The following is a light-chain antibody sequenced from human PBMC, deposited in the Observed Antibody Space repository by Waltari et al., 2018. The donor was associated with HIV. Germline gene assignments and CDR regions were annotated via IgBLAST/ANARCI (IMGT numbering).Light chain of an antibody. CDR1: QSISSW. CDR2: KTS. V-gene: IGKV1-5*03. Sequence: DIQMTQPPSTLSASVGDRVTIGCRASQSISSWLAWYQQKPGKAPKLLVYKTSTVESGVPSRFSGSGAGTEFTFTISSLQPDDFATYYCQQYNSLPYTFGQGTKLEI. CDR3: QQYNSLPYT. J-gene: IGKJ2*01.